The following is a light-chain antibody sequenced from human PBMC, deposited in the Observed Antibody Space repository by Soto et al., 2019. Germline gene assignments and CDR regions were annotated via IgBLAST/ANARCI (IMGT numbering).Light chain of an antibody. CDR2: GVY. Sequence: EMFLTQSPATLSLSPGEIATLSFMSSQIVSSNLAWYQQKPGQPPRLLMYGVYTRAPGTPARFSGSGSGTEFTLTISSLQSEDSAVYYCQQYDKWPPRTFGQGTKVDIK. CDR1: QIVSSN. CDR3: QQYDKWPPRT. J-gene: IGKJ1*01. V-gene: IGKV3D-15*01.